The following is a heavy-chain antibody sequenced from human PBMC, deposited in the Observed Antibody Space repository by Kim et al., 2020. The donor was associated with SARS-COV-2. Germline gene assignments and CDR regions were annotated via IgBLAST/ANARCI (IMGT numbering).Heavy chain of an antibody. CDR2: MNPNSGNT. CDR3: ARGLRALLLWFGAPSEYYMDV. D-gene: IGHD3-10*01. CDR1: GYTFTSYD. V-gene: IGHV1-8*01. J-gene: IGHJ6*03. Sequence: ASVKVSCKASGYTFTSYDINWVRQATGQGLEWMGWMNPNSGNTGYAQKFQGRVTMTRNTSISTAYMELRSLRSEDTAVYYCARGLRALLLWFGAPSEYYMDVWGTGTTGTVSS.